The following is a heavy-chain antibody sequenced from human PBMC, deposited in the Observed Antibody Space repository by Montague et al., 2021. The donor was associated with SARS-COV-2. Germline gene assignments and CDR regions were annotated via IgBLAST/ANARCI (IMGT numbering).Heavy chain of an antibody. CDR1: GGSISSSSYY. CDR2: IYYSGST. CDR3: ARFPTSDYYDSKAAPATPDAFDF. Sequence: SETLSLTCTVSGGSISSSSYYWGWIRQPPGKGLEWIGSIYYSGSTYYNPSLKSRVTISVDTSKNQFSLKLRSVTAADTGVYYCARFPTSDYYDSKAAPATPDAFDFWGQGTMVTVSS. V-gene: IGHV4-39*01. D-gene: IGHD3-22*01. J-gene: IGHJ3*01.